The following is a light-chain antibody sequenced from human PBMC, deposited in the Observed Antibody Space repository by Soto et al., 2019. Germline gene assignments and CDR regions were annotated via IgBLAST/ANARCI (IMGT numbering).Light chain of an antibody. CDR1: SSDVGFYNF. J-gene: IGLJ1*01. V-gene: IGLV2-8*01. Sequence: QSVLTQPPSASGSPGQSLTISCTGTSSDVGFYNFVSWYQQRPGKAPKLVIYEVTKRPSGVPDRFSGSKSGSTASPTVSGLQADDEAEYYCASYAGTKLLVFGSGTKGTVL. CDR2: EVT. CDR3: ASYAGTKLLV.